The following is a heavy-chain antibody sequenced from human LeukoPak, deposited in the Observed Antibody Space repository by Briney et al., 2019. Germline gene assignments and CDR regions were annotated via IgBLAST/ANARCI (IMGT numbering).Heavy chain of an antibody. V-gene: IGHV4-34*01. CDR3: ARRIAAAVNYINY. Sequence: SETLSLTFAVYGGSFSGYYWSWIRQPPGKGLEWIGEINHSGSTNYNPSLKSRVTISVDTSKNQFSLKLSSVTAADTAVYYCARRIAAAVNYINYWGQGTLVTVSS. J-gene: IGHJ4*02. CDR2: INHSGST. D-gene: IGHD6-13*01. CDR1: GGSFSGYY.